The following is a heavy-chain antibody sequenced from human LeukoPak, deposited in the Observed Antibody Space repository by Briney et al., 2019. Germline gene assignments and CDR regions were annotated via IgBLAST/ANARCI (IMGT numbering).Heavy chain of an antibody. Sequence: GGSLRLSCAASGFTFSSYWMHWVRQAPGKGLVWVSRINSDGSSTSYADSVKGRFTISRDNAKNTLYLQMNGLRAEDTAVYYCARDLAYCAGDCYSGDAFDIWGQGTRVTVPA. J-gene: IGHJ3*02. D-gene: IGHD2-21*02. CDR2: INSDGSST. V-gene: IGHV3-74*01. CDR1: GFTFSSYW. CDR3: ARDLAYCAGDCYSGDAFDI.